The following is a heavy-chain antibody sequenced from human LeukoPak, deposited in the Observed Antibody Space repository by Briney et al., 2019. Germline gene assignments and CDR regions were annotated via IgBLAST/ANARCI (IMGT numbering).Heavy chain of an antibody. CDR3: ARAYSRSTLDY. J-gene: IGHJ4*02. CDR2: IYYSGST. D-gene: IGHD6-13*01. CDR1: GGSISSSSYY. Sequence: PSETLSLTCTVSGGSISSSSYYWGWIRQPPGKGLEWIGSIYYSGSTYYNPSLKSRVTISVDTSKNQFSLKLSSVTAADTAVYYCARAYSRSTLDYWGQGTLVTVSS. V-gene: IGHV4-39*01.